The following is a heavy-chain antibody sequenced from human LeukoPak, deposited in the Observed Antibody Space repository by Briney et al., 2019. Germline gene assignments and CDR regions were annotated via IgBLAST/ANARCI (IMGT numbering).Heavy chain of an antibody. Sequence: SETLSLTCTVSGGSISSYYWSWIRQPPGKGLEWIGYIYYSGSTNYNPSLKSRVTISVDTSKNQFSLKLSSVTAADTAVYYCARTYYYDSSGYYPQTVYYFDYWGQGTLVTVSS. CDR3: ARTYYYDSSGYYPQTVYYFDY. J-gene: IGHJ4*02. CDR2: IYYSGST. D-gene: IGHD3-22*01. CDR1: GGSISSYY. V-gene: IGHV4-59*08.